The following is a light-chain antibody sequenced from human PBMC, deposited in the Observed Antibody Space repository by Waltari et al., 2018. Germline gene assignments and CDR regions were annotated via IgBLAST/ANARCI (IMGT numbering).Light chain of an antibody. V-gene: IGKV3-20*01. Sequence: EIGWRHSPAPRSWSPGEGPTLASRASQCVGRSLAWYQQKPGQAPRLLIYDASRRATGIPDRFSGSGSGTDFSLTISTLEPEDFAVYYCQHYVRLPATFGQGTKVEI. J-gene: IGKJ1*01. CDR3: QHYVRLPAT. CDR1: QCVGRS. CDR2: DAS.